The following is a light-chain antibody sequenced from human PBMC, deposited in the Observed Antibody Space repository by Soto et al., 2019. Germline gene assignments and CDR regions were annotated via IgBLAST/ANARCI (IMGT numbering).Light chain of an antibody. CDR1: QSVSSN. V-gene: IGKV3-15*01. J-gene: IGKJ1*01. Sequence: EIVMTQSPATLSVSPGERATLSCRASQSVSSNLGWYQQKRGQAPRLLIYGASTRATGIPARFSGSGSGTEFTLTISSPQSEDFAVYYCQQYNNWPRSFGQGTKVEIK. CDR2: GAS. CDR3: QQYNNWPRS.